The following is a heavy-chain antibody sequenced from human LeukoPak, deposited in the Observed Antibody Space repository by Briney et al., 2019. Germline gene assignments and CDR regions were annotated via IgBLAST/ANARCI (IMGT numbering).Heavy chain of an antibody. V-gene: IGHV4-34*01. CDR3: ARGSSGWYSIDY. J-gene: IGHJ4*02. Sequence: SETLSLTCAVYGGSFSGYYWSWIRQPPGKGLEWIGEINHSGSTNYNPSLKSRVTISVDTSKNQFSLKLSSVTAADTAVYYCARGSSGWYSIDYWGQGALVTVSS. CDR2: INHSGST. D-gene: IGHD6-19*01. CDR1: GGSFSGYY.